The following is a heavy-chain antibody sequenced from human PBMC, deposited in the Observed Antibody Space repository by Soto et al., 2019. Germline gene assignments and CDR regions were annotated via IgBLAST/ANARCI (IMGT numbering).Heavy chain of an antibody. CDR2: IWYDGSNK. J-gene: IGHJ3*02. CDR3: ARFRGGGSRRYDAFDI. D-gene: IGHD2-15*01. Sequence: ESGGGVVQPGRSLRLSCAASGFTFSSYGMHWVRQAPGKGLEWVAVIWYDGSNKYYADSVKGRFTISRDNSKNTLYLQMNSLRAEDTAVYYCARFRGGGSRRYDAFDIWGQGTMVTVSS. V-gene: IGHV3-33*01. CDR1: GFTFSSYG.